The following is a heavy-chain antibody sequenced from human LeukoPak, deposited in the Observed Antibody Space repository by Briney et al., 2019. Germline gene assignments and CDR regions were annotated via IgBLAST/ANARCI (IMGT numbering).Heavy chain of an antibody. D-gene: IGHD6-19*01. Sequence: PGGSLRLSCTASGFTFSSYWMDWVRQAPGKGLEWVANIKQDGSEKYYVDSVKGRFTISRDNTKNSLYLQMNSLRAEDTAVYYCARDRDWYSFDSWGQGTLVTVSS. CDR3: ARDRDWYSFDS. V-gene: IGHV3-7*03. J-gene: IGHJ4*02. CDR1: GFTFSSYW. CDR2: IKQDGSEK.